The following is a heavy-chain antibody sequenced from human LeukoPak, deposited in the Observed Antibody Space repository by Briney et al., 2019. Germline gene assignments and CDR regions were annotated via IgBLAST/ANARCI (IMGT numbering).Heavy chain of an antibody. D-gene: IGHD3-3*01. CDR1: GYTFTSYG. CDR2: ISAYNGNT. J-gene: IGHJ5*02. CDR3: SRTYDFWSGYGTRNWFDP. V-gene: IGHV1-18*01. Sequence: ASVKVSCKASGYTFTSYGISWVRQAPGQGLEWMGWISAYNGNTNCAQKLQGRVTMTTDTSTSTAYMELRSLRSDDTAVYYCSRTYDFWSGYGTRNWFDPWGQGTLVTVSS.